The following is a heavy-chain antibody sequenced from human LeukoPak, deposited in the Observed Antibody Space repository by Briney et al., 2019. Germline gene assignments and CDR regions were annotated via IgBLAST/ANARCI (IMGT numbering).Heavy chain of an antibody. CDR1: GFTFGDYD. D-gene: IGHD2-21*01. CDR3: TRGLIPSTFGMDV. CDR2: IRDTIHGETT. Sequence: PGGSLRLSCSASGFTFGDYDMSWVRQAPGKGLEWVGFIRDTIHGETTDYAASVKGRFTISREDSKNTAHLQMSNLKIEDTAIYYCTRGLIPSTFGMDVWGQGTTVTVSS. J-gene: IGHJ6*02. V-gene: IGHV3-49*04.